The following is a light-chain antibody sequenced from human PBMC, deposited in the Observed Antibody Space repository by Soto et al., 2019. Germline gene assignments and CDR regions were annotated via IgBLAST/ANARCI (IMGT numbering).Light chain of an antibody. Sequence: EIVLTQSPGTLSLSPGERVTLSCRASQYVSSSSLAWYQQKRGQAPRLLIHDASSRATGIPDRFSGSGSGTDFTLTISRLEPEDFAVYYCQQYGSSPRTFGQGTKVDIK. J-gene: IGKJ1*01. CDR2: DAS. CDR1: QYVSSSS. V-gene: IGKV3-20*01. CDR3: QQYGSSPRT.